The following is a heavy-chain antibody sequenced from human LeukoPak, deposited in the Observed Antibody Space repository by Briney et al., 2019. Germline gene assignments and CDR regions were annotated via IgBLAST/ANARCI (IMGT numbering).Heavy chain of an antibody. V-gene: IGHV4-59*08. D-gene: IGHD3-10*01. Sequence: SETLSLTCTVSGGSISSYYWSWIRQPPGKGLEWIGYIYYSGSTNYNPSLKSRVTISVDTSKNQFSLKLSSVTAADTAVYYCARHGRHYYGPGAFDIWGQGTMVTVSS. J-gene: IGHJ3*02. CDR3: ARHGRHYYGPGAFDI. CDR1: GGSISSYY. CDR2: IYYSGST.